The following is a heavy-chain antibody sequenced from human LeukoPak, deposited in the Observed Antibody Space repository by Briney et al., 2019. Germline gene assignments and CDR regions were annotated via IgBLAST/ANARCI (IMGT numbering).Heavy chain of an antibody. Sequence: GASVKVSCKASGYTFTGYYMHWVRQAPGQGLEWMGWINPNSGGTNYALKFQGRVTMTRDTSISTAYMELSRLRSDDTAVYYCTRSIHQHSWLDPWGQGTLVTVSS. CDR2: INPNSGGT. J-gene: IGHJ5*02. CDR3: TRSIHQHSWLDP. CDR1: GYTFTGYY. V-gene: IGHV1-2*02. D-gene: IGHD1-26*01.